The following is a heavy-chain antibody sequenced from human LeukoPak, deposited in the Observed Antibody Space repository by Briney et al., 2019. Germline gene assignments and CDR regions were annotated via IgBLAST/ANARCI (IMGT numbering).Heavy chain of an antibody. CDR2: INPNSGDT. J-gene: IGHJ4*02. V-gene: IGHV1-2*02. Sequence: GASVKVSCKASGYTFTGSYMHWVRQAPGQGLEWMGWINPNSGDTNYAQRFQGAVTMTRDTSNSTAYMELSRLTSDDTAVYYCARGTGWYHFDYWGQGTLVTVSS. CDR1: GYTFTGSY. CDR3: ARGTGWYHFDY. D-gene: IGHD6-19*01.